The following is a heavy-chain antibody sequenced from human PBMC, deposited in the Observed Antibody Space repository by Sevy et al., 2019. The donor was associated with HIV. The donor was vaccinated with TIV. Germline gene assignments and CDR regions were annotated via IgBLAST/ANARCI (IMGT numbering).Heavy chain of an antibody. CDR1: GFTFSSHA. D-gene: IGHD3-10*02. J-gene: IGHJ4*02. CDR2: ISYDGSSK. Sequence: GGSLRLSCAASGFTFSSHAMHWVRQAPGKGLELMAAISYDGSSKYYADSVKGRFTISRDDSKNTLYLQMSSLRAGDTAVYYCARDGGYSVNFLPSGYWGQGTLVTVSS. CDR3: ARDGGYSVNFLPSGY. V-gene: IGHV3-30-3*01.